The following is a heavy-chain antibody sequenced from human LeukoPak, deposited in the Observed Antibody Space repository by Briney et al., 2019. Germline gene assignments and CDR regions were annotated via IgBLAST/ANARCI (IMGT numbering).Heavy chain of an antibody. V-gene: IGHV4-59*01. Sequence: SETLSLTCTVSGGSINNYYWNWIRQPPGKGLEWIAYIYYSGSTNYNPSLKSRVTISVDTSNNQFSLKLSSVTAADTAVYYCVREYYGSGSYFGYWGQGTLVTVSS. D-gene: IGHD3-10*01. CDR1: GGSINNYY. J-gene: IGHJ4*02. CDR2: IYYSGST. CDR3: VREYYGSGSYFGY.